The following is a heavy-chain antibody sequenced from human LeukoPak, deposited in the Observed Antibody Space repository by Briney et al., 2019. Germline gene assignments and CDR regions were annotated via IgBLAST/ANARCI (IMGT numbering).Heavy chain of an antibody. Sequence: SETLSLTCTVSGGSISSYYWSWIRQPPGTGLEWIGNIYYSGSTNYNPSLKSRVTISVDTSKNQFSLKLSSVTAADTAVYYCAREWRGGSSWSYYYYMDVWGKGTTVTVSS. CDR1: GGSISSYY. CDR3: AREWRGGSSWSYYYYMDV. CDR2: IYYSGST. D-gene: IGHD6-13*01. V-gene: IGHV4-59*01. J-gene: IGHJ6*03.